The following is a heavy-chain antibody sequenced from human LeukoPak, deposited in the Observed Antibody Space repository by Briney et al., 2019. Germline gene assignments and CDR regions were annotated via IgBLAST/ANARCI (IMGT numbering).Heavy chain of an antibody. CDR1: GGSFNGYY. D-gene: IGHD5-24*01. V-gene: IGHV4-34*01. CDR3: ARVDWGDGYNFDY. Sequence: SETLSLTCAVYGGSFNGYYWSWIRQPPGKGLEWIGEINHSGSTNYSPSLKSRVTLSVDTSKNQFSLRLSSVTAADTAVYYCARVDWGDGYNFDYWGQGTLVTVSS. CDR2: INHSGST. J-gene: IGHJ4*02.